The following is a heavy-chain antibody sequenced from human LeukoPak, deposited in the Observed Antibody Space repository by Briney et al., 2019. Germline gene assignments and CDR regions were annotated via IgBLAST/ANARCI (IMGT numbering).Heavy chain of an antibody. D-gene: IGHD6-13*01. J-gene: IGHJ4*02. Sequence: SETLSLTYTVSGGSTSSSSYYWGWIRQPPGKGLEWIGSIYYSGSTYYNPSLKSRVTISVDTSKNQFSLKLSSVTAADTAVYYCASQGYSSSWPFDYWGQGTLVTVSS. CDR1: GGSTSSSSYY. V-gene: IGHV4-39*01. CDR3: ASQGYSSSWPFDY. CDR2: IYYSGST.